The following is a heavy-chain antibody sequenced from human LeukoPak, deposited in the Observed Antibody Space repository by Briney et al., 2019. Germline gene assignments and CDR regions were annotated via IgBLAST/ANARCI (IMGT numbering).Heavy chain of an antibody. CDR2: ISSSSSYI. J-gene: IGHJ3*02. V-gene: IGHV3-21*01. Sequence: PGGSLRLSCAASGFTFSDYNMNWVRQAPGKGLEWVSSISSSSSYIYYADSVKGRFTISRDNAKNSLYLQMNSLRAEDTAMYYCARGRWYCSGGSCFTDAFDIWGQGTMVTVSS. D-gene: IGHD2-15*01. CDR3: ARGRWYCSGGSCFTDAFDI. CDR1: GFTFSDYN.